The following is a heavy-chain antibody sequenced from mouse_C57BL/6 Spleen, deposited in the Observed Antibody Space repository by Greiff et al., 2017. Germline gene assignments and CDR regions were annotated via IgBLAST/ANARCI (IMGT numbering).Heavy chain of an antibody. Sequence: QVQLQQPGAELVKPGASVKLSCKASGCTFTSYWMHWVKQRPGRGLESIGRIDPNSGGTKYNEKFKSKATLTVDKPSSTAYMQLSSLTSEDSAVYYCARRRYDYDYFDYWGQGTTLTVSS. D-gene: IGHD2-4*01. CDR3: ARRRYDYDYFDY. CDR1: GCTFTSYW. V-gene: IGHV1-72*01. CDR2: IDPNSGGT. J-gene: IGHJ2*01.